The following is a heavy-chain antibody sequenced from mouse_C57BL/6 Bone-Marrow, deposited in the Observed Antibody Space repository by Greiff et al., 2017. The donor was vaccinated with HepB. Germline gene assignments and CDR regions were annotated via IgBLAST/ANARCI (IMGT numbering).Heavy chain of an antibody. CDR3: ARGDYYGSRRTWFAY. J-gene: IGHJ3*01. CDR1: GYTFTSYW. CDR2: IYPGSGST. D-gene: IGHD1-1*01. Sequence: QVQLKQPGAELVKPGASVKMSCKASGYTFTSYWITWVKQRPGQGLEWIGDIYPGSGSTNYNEKFKSKATLTVDTSSSTAYMQLSSLTSEDSAIYYCARGDYYGSRRTWFAYWGQGTLVTVSA. V-gene: IGHV1-55*01.